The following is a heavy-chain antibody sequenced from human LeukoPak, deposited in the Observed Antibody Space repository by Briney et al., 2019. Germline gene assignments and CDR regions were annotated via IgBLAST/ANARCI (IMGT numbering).Heavy chain of an antibody. V-gene: IGHV4-30-4*07. CDR3: ARDFEDIVVVPAAMRYYYYYMDV. J-gene: IGHJ6*03. D-gene: IGHD2-2*01. Sequence: SETLSLTCAVSGGSISSGGYSWSWIRQPPGKGLEWIGYIYYSGSTYYNPSLKSRVTISVDTSKNQFSLKLSSVTAADTAVYYCARDFEDIVVVPAAMRYYYYYMDVWGKGTTVTISS. CDR2: IYYSGST. CDR1: GGSISSGGYS.